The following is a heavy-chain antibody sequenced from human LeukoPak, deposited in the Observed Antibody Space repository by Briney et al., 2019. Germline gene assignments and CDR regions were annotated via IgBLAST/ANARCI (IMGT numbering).Heavy chain of an antibody. Sequence: SETLSLTCTVSGGSISSYYWSWIRQPPGKGLEWIGSIYYSGITNYNPSLKSRVSISVDTSKNQFSLRLSSVTAADTAIYYCTRDLTGGLCFDYWGQGTLVTVSS. CDR2: IYYSGIT. CDR1: GGSISSYY. V-gene: IGHV4-59*01. CDR3: TRDLTGGLCFDY. D-gene: IGHD7-27*01. J-gene: IGHJ4*02.